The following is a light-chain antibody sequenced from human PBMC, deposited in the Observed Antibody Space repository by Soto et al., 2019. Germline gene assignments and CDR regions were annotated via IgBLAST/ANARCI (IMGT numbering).Light chain of an antibody. CDR3: QQYGSSPYT. V-gene: IGKV3-20*01. CDR1: QSVTSDY. J-gene: IGKJ2*01. CDR2: GAS. Sequence: IALTQSPGTLSLSPGERATLSCRASQSVTSDYLAWYQQKPGQPARLLIYGASNRATAIADRFSGSGSATDFTLTISRVDPEDFALYYCQQYGSSPYTFGQGTRLDI.